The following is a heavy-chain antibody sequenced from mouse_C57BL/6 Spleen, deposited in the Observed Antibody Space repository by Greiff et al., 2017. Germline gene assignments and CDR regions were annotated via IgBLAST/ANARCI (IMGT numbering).Heavy chain of an antibody. D-gene: IGHD1-1*01. CDR1: GYTFTSYW. CDR2: IDPSDSYT. Sequence: QVQLQQPGAELVMPGASVKLSCKASGYTFTSYWMHWVKQRPGQGLEWIGEIDPSDSYTNYNQKFKGKSTLTVDKSSSTAYMQLSSLTSEDSAVYYCARGEYGSYYFDYWGQGTTLTVSS. CDR3: ARGEYGSYYFDY. J-gene: IGHJ2*01. V-gene: IGHV1-69*01.